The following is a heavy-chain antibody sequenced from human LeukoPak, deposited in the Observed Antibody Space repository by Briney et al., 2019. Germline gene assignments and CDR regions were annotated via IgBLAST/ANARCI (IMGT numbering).Heavy chain of an antibody. CDR3: ASGTSLRVSYYMDV. Sequence: SVKVSCKASGGTFSSYAISWVRQAPGQALEWIGGIIPIFGTANYAQKFQGRVTITADESTSTAYMELSSLRSEDTAVYYCASGTSLRVSYYMDVWGKGTTVTVSS. J-gene: IGHJ6*03. D-gene: IGHD1-26*01. CDR1: GGTFSSYA. CDR2: IIPIFGTA. V-gene: IGHV1-69*13.